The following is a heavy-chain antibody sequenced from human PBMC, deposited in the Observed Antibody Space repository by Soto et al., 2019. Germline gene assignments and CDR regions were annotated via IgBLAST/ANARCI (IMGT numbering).Heavy chain of an antibody. Sequence: SGTLSLTCTVSGGTISIGVYYWSWIRQPPGKGLEWIGYIYYSGSTYHNPSLKSRVTISVDTSKNQFSLKLSSVTAADTAVYNCARYQYYYYAMDVWGQGTTVTVSS. J-gene: IGHJ6*02. CDR1: GGTISIGVYY. CDR2: IYYSGST. V-gene: IGHV4-30-4*01. CDR3: ARYQYYYYAMDV.